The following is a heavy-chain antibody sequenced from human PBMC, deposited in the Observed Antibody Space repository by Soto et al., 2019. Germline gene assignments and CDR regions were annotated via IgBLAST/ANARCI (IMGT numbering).Heavy chain of an antibody. Sequence: QVQLVQSGAEVKKPGASVKVSCKASGYTFTSCDINWVRQATGQGLEWMGWMNPNSGNTGYAQKFQGRVTMTRNTSISTAYMELSSLRSEDTAVYYCARVMLVAAAGNELFDYWGQGTLVTVSS. D-gene: IGHD6-13*01. V-gene: IGHV1-8*01. CDR2: MNPNSGNT. CDR3: ARVMLVAAAGNELFDY. CDR1: GYTFTSCD. J-gene: IGHJ4*02.